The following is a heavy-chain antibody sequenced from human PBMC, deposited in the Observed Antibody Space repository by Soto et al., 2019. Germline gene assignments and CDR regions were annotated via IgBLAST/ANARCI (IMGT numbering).Heavy chain of an antibody. CDR3: ARREGETIFGEIKKCDP. CDR1: GYTFTSYD. J-gene: IGHJ5*02. Sequence: QVQLVQSGAEVKKPGASVKVSCKASGYTFTSYDINWVRHATGQGLEWMGWMNPNSGNTGYAQKFQGRVTMTRNNSISTGYMELSSRRSEATAVYYCARREGETIFGEIKKCDPWGQGTLVIVSS. CDR2: MNPNSGNT. D-gene: IGHD3-3*01. V-gene: IGHV1-8*01.